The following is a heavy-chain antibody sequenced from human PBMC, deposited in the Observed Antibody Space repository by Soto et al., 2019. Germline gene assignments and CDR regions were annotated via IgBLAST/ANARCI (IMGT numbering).Heavy chain of an antibody. Sequence: PGGSLRLSCAASGFIFRTYWMQWVRQVPGKDLVWVSRINNDGSSTDYADSVKGRFTISRDNAKDTLYLQMNSLRVEDTAVYYCARWGSPTIVVVPAMDYWGQGTLVTVSS. D-gene: IGHD3-22*01. CDR3: ARWGSPTIVVVPAMDY. CDR2: INNDGSST. V-gene: IGHV3-74*01. J-gene: IGHJ4*02. CDR1: GFIFRTYW.